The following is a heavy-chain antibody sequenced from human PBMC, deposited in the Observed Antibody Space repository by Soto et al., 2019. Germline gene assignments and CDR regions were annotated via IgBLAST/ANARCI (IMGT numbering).Heavy chain of an antibody. D-gene: IGHD3-3*01. V-gene: IGHV3-9*01. CDR3: VKAGSFDLWSGYYFAS. Sequence: EVQLVESGGGLVQPGRSLRLSCAASGLTFDDYAMHWVRQAPGKGLEWVSGISWNSGSTAYADSVKGRFTISRDNAKNSLYMQMNRLCAEDTAFYYCVKAGSFDLWSGYYFASWCQAILVTVSS. CDR1: GLTFDDYA. CDR2: ISWNSGST. J-gene: IGHJ4*02.